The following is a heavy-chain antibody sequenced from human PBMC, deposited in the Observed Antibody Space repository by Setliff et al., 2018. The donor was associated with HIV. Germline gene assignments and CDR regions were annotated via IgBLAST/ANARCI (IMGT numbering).Heavy chain of an antibody. CDR3: VGPDYEDPQGGQ. V-gene: IGHV3-7*03. J-gene: IGHJ1*01. D-gene: IGHD4-17*01. Sequence: PGGSLRLSCAASGFTSGFTFTNYWMSWVRQAPGKGLEWLANINRDGSAEAYVGSVKGRFSISRDNAKNSVYLQMNSLSVADTAVYYCVGPDYEDPQGGQWGQGTLVTVSS. CDR1: GFTSGFTFTNYW. CDR2: INRDGSAE.